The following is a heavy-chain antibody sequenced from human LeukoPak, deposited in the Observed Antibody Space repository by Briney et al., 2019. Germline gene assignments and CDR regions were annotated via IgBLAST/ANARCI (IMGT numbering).Heavy chain of an antibody. CDR3: AKDSSGYYTRWFYHYYVDV. CDR2: ISGDGGTT. Sequence: GGSLRLSCAASGFTFDDYAMHWVRQAPGKGLEWVSLISGDGGTTYYADSAKGRFTISRDNSKNSLYLQMNSLRTEDTALYYCAKDSSGYYTRWFYHYYVDVWGKGTTVTVSS. CDR1: GFTFDDYA. J-gene: IGHJ6*03. D-gene: IGHD3-22*01. V-gene: IGHV3-43*02.